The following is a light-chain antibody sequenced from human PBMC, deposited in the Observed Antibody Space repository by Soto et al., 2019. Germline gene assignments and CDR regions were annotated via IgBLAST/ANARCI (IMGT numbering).Light chain of an antibody. J-gene: IGKJ4*01. Sequence: DIQMTQSPSTLSASVGDRVTITCRTSRSTSRWLAWYQQKPGQAPKLLIHDASYLESGVPSRFTGSGSGTEFTLTISSLQPDDFATYYCQEYNSFSVLSFGGGTKVEIK. V-gene: IGKV1-5*01. CDR2: DAS. CDR3: QEYNSFSVLS. CDR1: RSTSRW.